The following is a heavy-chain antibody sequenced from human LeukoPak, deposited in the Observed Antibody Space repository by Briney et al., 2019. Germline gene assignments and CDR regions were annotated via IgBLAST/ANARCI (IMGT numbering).Heavy chain of an antibody. V-gene: IGHV4-34*01. Sequence: SRRLSLTCAVYGGSFSGDYGSWVRGPPGKGREWCGEINDSGSTNYNPSLKSRVTISLGTSKNQFSLQLTPVTAADTAVYYCARHEARHHPFDYWGQGTLVTVSS. J-gene: IGHJ4*02. CDR1: GGSFSGDY. CDR2: INDSGST. CDR3: ARHEARHHPFDY.